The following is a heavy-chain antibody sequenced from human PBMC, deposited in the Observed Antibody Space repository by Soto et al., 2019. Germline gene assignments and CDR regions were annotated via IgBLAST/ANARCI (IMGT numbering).Heavy chain of an antibody. CDR2: ISSSSSYI. CDR1: GFTFSSYS. D-gene: IGHD4-17*01. Sequence: EVQLVESGGGLVKPGGSLRLSCAASGFTFSSYSMNWVRQAPGKGLEWVSSISSSSSYIYYADSVKGRFTISRDNAKNSLYLQMNSLRAEDTAVYYCAREYDYGDQRPNCYYYGMDVWGQGTTVTVSS. J-gene: IGHJ6*02. V-gene: IGHV3-21*01. CDR3: AREYDYGDQRPNCYYYGMDV.